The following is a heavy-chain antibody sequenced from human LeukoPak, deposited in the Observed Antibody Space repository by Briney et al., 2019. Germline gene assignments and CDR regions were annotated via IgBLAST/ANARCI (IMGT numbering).Heavy chain of an antibody. D-gene: IGHD3-10*01. Sequence: GGSLRLPCAASGFTFSSYGMHWVRQAPGKGLEWVAVIWYDGSNKYYADSVKGRFTISRDNSKNTLYLQMNSLRAEDTAVYYCAGDGGTITMVRGEYYYYYGLDVWGKGTTVTVSS. CDR2: IWYDGSNK. V-gene: IGHV3-33*01. CDR3: AGDGGTITMVRGEYYYYYGLDV. J-gene: IGHJ6*04. CDR1: GFTFSSYG.